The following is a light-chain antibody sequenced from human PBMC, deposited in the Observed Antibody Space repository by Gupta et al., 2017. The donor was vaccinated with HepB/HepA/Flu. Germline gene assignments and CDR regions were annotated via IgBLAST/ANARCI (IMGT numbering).Light chain of an antibody. CDR2: GAS. CDR3: QQYGSSTWT. J-gene: IGKJ1*01. V-gene: IGKV3-20*01. CDR1: QSVSSSY. Sequence: EIVFTQSPGTLSFSPGERATLFCRASQSVSSSYLAWYQQTPGQAPRLLIYGASSRATGIPDRFSGSGSGTDFTLTISRLEAEDFAVYYCQQYGSSTWTFGQGTKVEIK.